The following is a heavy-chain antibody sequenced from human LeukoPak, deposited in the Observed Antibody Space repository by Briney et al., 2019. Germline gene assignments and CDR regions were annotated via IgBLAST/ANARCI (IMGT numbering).Heavy chain of an antibody. V-gene: IGHV4-30-4*01. Sequence: PSQTLSLTCTVSGGSISSGDYYWSWIRQPPGKGLEWIGYIYYSGSTYYNPSLKSRVTISVDTSKNQFSLKLSSVTAADTAVYYCARVGSGSYCLDYWGQGTLVTVSS. CDR3: ARVGSGSYCLDY. J-gene: IGHJ4*02. D-gene: IGHD3-10*01. CDR2: IYYSGST. CDR1: GGSISSGDYY.